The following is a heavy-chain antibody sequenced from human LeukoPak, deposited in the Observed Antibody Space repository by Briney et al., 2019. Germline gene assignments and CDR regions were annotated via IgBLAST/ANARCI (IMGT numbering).Heavy chain of an antibody. V-gene: IGHV3-21*04. D-gene: IGHD2-15*01. CDR2: FGTRNTSI. CDR1: GFTFSGYS. Sequence: PGGSLRLSCTASGFTFSGYSMNWIRQAPGKGLEWVSSFGTRNTSIYHAGSVKGRFAISRDNAKNSLDLQMNSLRAEDTAVYYCAKNLYCGGGSCYPSALGMDVWGQGTTVTVSS. J-gene: IGHJ6*02. CDR3: AKNLYCGGGSCYPSALGMDV.